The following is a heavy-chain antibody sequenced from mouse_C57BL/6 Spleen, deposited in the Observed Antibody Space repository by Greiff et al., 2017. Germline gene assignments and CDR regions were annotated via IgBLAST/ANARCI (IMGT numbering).Heavy chain of an antibody. D-gene: IGHD1-1*01. CDR2: IDPSDSYT. V-gene: IGHV1-50*01. J-gene: IGHJ2*01. CDR1: GYTFTSYW. CDR3: AKFAITTVVAGKFDY. Sequence: VQLQQPGAELVKPGASVKLSCKASGYTFTSYWMQWVKQRPGQGLEWIGEIDPSDSYTNYNQKFKGKATLTVDTSSSTAYMQLSSLTSEDSAVYYCAKFAITTVVAGKFDYWGQGTTLTVSS.